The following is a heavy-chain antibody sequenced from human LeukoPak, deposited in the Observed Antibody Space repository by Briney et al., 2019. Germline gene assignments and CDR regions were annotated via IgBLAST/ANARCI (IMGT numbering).Heavy chain of an antibody. CDR2: ISPNSGET. Sequence: ASVKVSCKASGYTFTGYYLHWVRQAPGQGLECMGWISPNSGETNSAQKFQGRVTMSRDTSISTAYMELSRLTSDDTAVYYCARAPGAGTYLDYWGQGTLVTVSS. D-gene: IGHD1-26*01. CDR3: ARAPGAGTYLDY. J-gene: IGHJ4*02. V-gene: IGHV1-2*02. CDR1: GYTFTGYY.